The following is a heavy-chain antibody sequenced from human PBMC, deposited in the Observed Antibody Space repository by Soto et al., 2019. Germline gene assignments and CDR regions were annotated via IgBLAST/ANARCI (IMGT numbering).Heavy chain of an antibody. CDR2: MNPNSGNT. D-gene: IGHD2-15*01. J-gene: IGHJ3*02. CDR3: ARGEGFCSGGSCYVGAFDI. CDR1: GYTFTSYD. V-gene: IGHV1-8*01. Sequence: QVQLVQSGAEVKKPGASVKVSCKASGYTFTSYDINWVRQATGQGLEWMGWMNPNSGNTGYAQKFQGRVTMTRNTYINRAYRALSSLSCEDTAVFYCARGEGFCSGGSCYVGAFDIWGQGTMVTVSS.